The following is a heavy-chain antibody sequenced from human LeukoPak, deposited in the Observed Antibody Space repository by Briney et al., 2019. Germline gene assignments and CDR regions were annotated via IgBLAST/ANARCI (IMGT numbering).Heavy chain of an antibody. J-gene: IGHJ4*02. V-gene: IGHV3-23*01. Sequence: GGSLRLSCAASGFTFDDYAMPWVRQAPGKGLEWVSAISGSGGSTYYADSVKGRFTISRDNSKNTLYLQMNSLRAEDTAVYYCAKEGITMIVVVITPGASHFDYWGQGTLVTVSS. CDR2: ISGSGGST. CDR1: GFTFDDYA. D-gene: IGHD3-22*01. CDR3: AKEGITMIVVVITPGASHFDY.